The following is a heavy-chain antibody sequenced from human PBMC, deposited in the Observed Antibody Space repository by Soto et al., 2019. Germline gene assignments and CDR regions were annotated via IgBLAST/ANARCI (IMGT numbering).Heavy chain of an antibody. D-gene: IGHD5-12*01. CDR3: ARGNIVATTFDY. CDR2: INHSGST. V-gene: IGHV4-34*01. CDR1: GGSFSGYY. Sequence: QVQLQQWGAGLLKPSETLSLTCAVYGGSFSGYYWSWIRQPPGKGLEWIGEINHSGSTNYNPSLKSRVTISVDTSKNQFSLKLSSVTAADTAVYYCARGNIVATTFDYWGQGTLVTVSS. J-gene: IGHJ4*02.